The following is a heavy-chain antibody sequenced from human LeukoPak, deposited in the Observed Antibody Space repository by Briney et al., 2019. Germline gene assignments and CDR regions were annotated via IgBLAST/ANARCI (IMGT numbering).Heavy chain of an antibody. D-gene: IGHD3-10*01. CDR3: ARATMARVDAFDI. J-gene: IGHJ3*02. V-gene: IGHV4-30-2*01. CDR2: IYHSGST. CDR1: GVSISSGGYS. Sequence: SSETLSLTCAVSGVSISSGGYSWSWIRQPPGKGLEWIGYIYHSGSTFYNPSLKSRVTISVDRSKNQFSLKLSSVTAADTAVYYCARATMARVDAFDIWGQGTMVTVSS.